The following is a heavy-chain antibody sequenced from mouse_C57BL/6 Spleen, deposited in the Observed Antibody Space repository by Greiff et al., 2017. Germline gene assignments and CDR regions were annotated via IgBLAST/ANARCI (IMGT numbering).Heavy chain of an antibody. CDR1: GFTFSDYG. CDR3: AGLYYYGSSYDY. D-gene: IGHD1-1*01. J-gene: IGHJ2*01. CDR2: ISSGSSTI. V-gene: IGHV5-17*01. Sequence: EVKLMESGGGLVKPGGSLKLSCAASGFTFSDYGMHWVRQAPEKGLEWVAYISSGSSTISYADTVKGRFTISRDNAKNTLFLQITSLRSEDTAMYYCAGLYYYGSSYDYWGQGTTLTVSS.